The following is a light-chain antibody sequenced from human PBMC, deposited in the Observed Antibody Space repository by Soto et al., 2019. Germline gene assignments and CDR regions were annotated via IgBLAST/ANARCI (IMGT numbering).Light chain of an antibody. CDR1: QSVSSN. CDR3: QQYGSSPT. CDR2: GAS. Sequence: EIVMTQSPATLSVSPGERATLSCRASQSVSSNLAWYQQKRGQAPRLLIYGASTRATGIPARFSGSGSATDFTLTISRLEPEDFAVYYCQQYGSSPTFGQGTRLEI. V-gene: IGKV3-15*01. J-gene: IGKJ5*01.